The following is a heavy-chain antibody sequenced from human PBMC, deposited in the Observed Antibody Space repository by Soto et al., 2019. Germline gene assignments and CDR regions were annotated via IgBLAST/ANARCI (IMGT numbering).Heavy chain of an antibody. D-gene: IGHD2-21*02. CDR1: GGSFGGYY. CDR2: INHSGST. V-gene: IGHV4-34*01. J-gene: IGHJ5*02. Sequence: SETLSLTCAVYGGSFGGYYWSWIRQSPGKGLEWIGEINHSGSTNYNPSLKSRVTISVDTSKNQFSLKLSSVTAADTAVYYCARRVIVVVTAENWFDPWGQGTLVTDSS. CDR3: ARRVIVVVTAENWFDP.